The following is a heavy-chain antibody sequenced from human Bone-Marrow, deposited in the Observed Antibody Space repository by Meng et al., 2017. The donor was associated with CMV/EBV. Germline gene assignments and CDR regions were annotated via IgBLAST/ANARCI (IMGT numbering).Heavy chain of an antibody. V-gene: IGHV3-7*01. CDR2: IKQDGSEK. D-gene: IGHD2-2*01. CDR3: ARRLGYCSSTSCYWSYYYYGMDV. Sequence: GESLKISCAASGFTFSSYWMSWVRQAPGKGLEWVANIKQDGSEKYYVDSVKGRFTISRDNAKNSLYLQMNSLRAEDTAVYYCARRLGYCSSTSCYWSYYYYGMDVWGQGTTVTGSS. J-gene: IGHJ6*01. CDR1: GFTFSSYW.